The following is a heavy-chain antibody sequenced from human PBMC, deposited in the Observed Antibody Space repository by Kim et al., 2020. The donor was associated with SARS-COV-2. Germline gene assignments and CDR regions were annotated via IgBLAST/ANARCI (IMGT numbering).Heavy chain of an antibody. V-gene: IGHV6-1*01. J-gene: IGHJ4*02. Sequence: YAVAVKTRITITPDTSKNQFSLQLNSVPPEDTAVYYCARAPLAAAGSIDYWGQGTLVTVSS. D-gene: IGHD6-13*01. CDR3: ARAPLAAAGSIDY.